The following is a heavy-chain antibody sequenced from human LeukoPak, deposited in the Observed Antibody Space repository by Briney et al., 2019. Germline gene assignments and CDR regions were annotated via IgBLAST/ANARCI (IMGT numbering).Heavy chain of an antibody. D-gene: IGHD2-2*02. CDR2: IIPILGIA. Sequence: GSSVKVSCKASGGTFSSYTISWVRQAPGQGLEWMGRIIPILGIANYAQKFQGRLTITADKSTSTAYMELSSLRSEDTAVYYCARSGNSGYCSSTSCYTWWFDPWGQGTLVTVSS. CDR3: ARSGNSGYCSSTSCYTWWFDP. J-gene: IGHJ5*02. V-gene: IGHV1-69*02. CDR1: GGTFSSYT.